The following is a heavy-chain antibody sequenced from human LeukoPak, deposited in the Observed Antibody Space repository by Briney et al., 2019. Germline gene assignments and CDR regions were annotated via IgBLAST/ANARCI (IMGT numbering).Heavy chain of an antibody. D-gene: IGHD1-26*01. CDR1: GGTFSSYA. Sequence: GASVKVSCKASGGTFSSYAISWVRQAPGQGLEWMGGIIPIFGTANYAQKFQGRVTITADKSTSTAYMELSSLRSEDTAVYYCASGLFIVGAPSIFDYWGQGTLVTVSS. V-gene: IGHV1-69*06. J-gene: IGHJ4*02. CDR2: IIPIFGTA. CDR3: ASGLFIVGAPSIFDY.